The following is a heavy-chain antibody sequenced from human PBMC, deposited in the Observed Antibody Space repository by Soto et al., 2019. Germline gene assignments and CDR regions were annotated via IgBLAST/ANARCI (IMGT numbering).Heavy chain of an antibody. D-gene: IGHD6-19*01. CDR2: INHSGST. V-gene: IGHV4-34*01. Sequence: SETLSLTCAVYGGSFSGYYWSWIRQPPGKGLEWIGEINHSGSTNYNPSLKSRVTISVDTSKNQFSLELSSVTAADTAVYYCARDSSGWSFYYYGMDVWGQGTTVTVSS. CDR3: ARDSSGWSFYYYGMDV. J-gene: IGHJ6*02. CDR1: GGSFSGYY.